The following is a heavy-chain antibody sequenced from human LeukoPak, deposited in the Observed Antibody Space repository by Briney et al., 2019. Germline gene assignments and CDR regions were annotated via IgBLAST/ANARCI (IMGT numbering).Heavy chain of an antibody. V-gene: IGHV4-31*11. D-gene: IGHD2-2*02. J-gene: IGHJ1*01. CDR3: ASVPAAIGRAREYFQH. Sequence: SSETLSLTCAVYGGSISSGGYYWSWIRQHPGKGLEWIGYIYYSGSTYYNPSLKSRVTISVDTSKNQFSLKLSSVTAADTAVYYCASVPAAIGRAREYFQHWGQGTLVTVSS. CDR1: GGSISSGGYY. CDR2: IYYSGST.